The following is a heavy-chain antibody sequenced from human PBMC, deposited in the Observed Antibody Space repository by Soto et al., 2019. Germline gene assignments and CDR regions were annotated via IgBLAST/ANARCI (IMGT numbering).Heavy chain of an antibody. J-gene: IGHJ6*02. V-gene: IGHV3-49*03. CDR1: GFTFGDYA. D-gene: IGHD2-15*01. CDR3: TRDRSPRYFSGGSCYSGYYYYYGMDV. Sequence: GGSLRLSCTASGFTFGDYAMSWFRQAPGKGLEWVGFIRSKAYGGTTEYAASVKGRFTISRDDSKSIAYLQMNSMKTEDTAVYYCTRDRSPRYFSGGSCYSGYYYYYGMDVWGQGTTVTVSS. CDR2: IRSKAYGGTT.